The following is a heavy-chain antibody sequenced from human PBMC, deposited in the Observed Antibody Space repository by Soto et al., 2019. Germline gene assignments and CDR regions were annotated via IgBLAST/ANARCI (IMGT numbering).Heavy chain of an antibody. CDR1: GFSFSSHW. D-gene: IGHD3-10*01. Sequence: EVQLVESGGGLVQPGGSLRLTCAASGFSFSSHWMHWVRQAPGKGLVWVSRIRDDGADSGYADSVRGRFTISRDNAKSMLYLPMDNLRGEDTAVYYCERDAILGSGSCSNWGQGTLVSVSS. V-gene: IGHV3-74*01. CDR3: ERDAILGSGSCSN. J-gene: IGHJ4*02. CDR2: IRDDGADS.